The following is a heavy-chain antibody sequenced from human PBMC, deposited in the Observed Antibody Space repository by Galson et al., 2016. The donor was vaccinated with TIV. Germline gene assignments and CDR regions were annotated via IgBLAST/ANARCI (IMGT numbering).Heavy chain of an antibody. J-gene: IGHJ5*02. V-gene: IGHV1-24*01. CDR3: ETVAWFPGLSLDT. CDR1: GYSLTEVV. D-gene: IGHD2/OR15-2a*01. CDR2: FDPEVGRT. Sequence: SVKVSCKVSGYSLTEVVMHWVRQAPGKGLEWMGGFDPEVGRTIYAQKLQGRVTMTADTSTNTAYMELGSLRFEDTAVYYCETVAWFPGLSLDTWGQGTLVTVSS.